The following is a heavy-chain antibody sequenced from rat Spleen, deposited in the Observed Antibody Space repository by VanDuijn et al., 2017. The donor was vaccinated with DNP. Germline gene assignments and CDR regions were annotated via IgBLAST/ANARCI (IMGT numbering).Heavy chain of an antibody. V-gene: IGHV5-7*01. J-gene: IGHJ2*01. Sequence: EVQLVESGGGLVQPGRSLKLSCAASEFTFSDYNMAWVRQAPKKGLEWVATISYDGNTTNYRDSVKGRFTISRDNAKRTLYLQMDSLRSEDTATYYCARGDHWGQGVMVTVSS. CDR1: EFTFSDYN. CDR2: ISYDGNTT. CDR3: ARGDH.